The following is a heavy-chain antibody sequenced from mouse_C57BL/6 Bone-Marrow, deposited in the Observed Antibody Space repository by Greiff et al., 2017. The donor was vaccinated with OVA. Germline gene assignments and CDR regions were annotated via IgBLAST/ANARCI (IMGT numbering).Heavy chain of an antibody. CDR3: ARGYYGSSYWYFDV. Sequence: EVQLQQSGAELVKPGASVKLSCTASGFNITDYYMHWVKRRTEQGLEWIGRIDPEDGETKYAPKFQGKATITADTSSNTAYLQLSSLTSEDTAVYYCARGYYGSSYWYFDVWGTGTTVTVSS. CDR2: IDPEDGET. CDR1: GFNITDYY. V-gene: IGHV14-2*01. D-gene: IGHD1-1*01. J-gene: IGHJ1*03.